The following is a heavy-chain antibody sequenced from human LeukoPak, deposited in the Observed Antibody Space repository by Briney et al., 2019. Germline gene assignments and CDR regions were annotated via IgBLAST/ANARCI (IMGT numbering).Heavy chain of an antibody. D-gene: IGHD3-10*01. CDR2: ISGSGGST. Sequence: GGSLRLSCAASGFTFSSYAMSWVRQAPGKGLEWVSAISGSGGSTYYADSVKGRFTISRDNSKNTLYLQMNSLRAEDTAVYYCAKATGGSGTSFYYFDYWGQGTLVTVSS. J-gene: IGHJ4*02. CDR1: GFTFSSYA. CDR3: AKATGGSGTSFYYFDY. V-gene: IGHV3-23*01.